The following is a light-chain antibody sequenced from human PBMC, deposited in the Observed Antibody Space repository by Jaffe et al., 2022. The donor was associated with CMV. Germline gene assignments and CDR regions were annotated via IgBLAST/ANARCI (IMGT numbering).Light chain of an antibody. CDR3: QSWGTVV. V-gene: IGLV3-1*01. Sequence: SYELTQPPSVSVSPGQTATIRCSGDRLGDRYVSWYQHKPGQSPILLIYQDYNRPSGIPERFSGSNSGNTATLTISGIQSMDEADYYCQSWGTVVFGGGTKLTVL. CDR2: QDY. J-gene: IGLJ2*01. CDR1: RLGDRY.